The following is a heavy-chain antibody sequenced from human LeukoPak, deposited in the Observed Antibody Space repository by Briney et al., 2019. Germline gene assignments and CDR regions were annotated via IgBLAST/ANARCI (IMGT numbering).Heavy chain of an antibody. Sequence: GGSLRLSCAASGFTVSSNYMSWVCQAPGKGLEWVSVIYTGGSTYYANSVKGRFTISRDTSKNTLYLQMNSLRVEDTAVYYCAKPRYSSSQGPFDPWGQGTLVTVSS. CDR3: AKPRYSSSQGPFDP. V-gene: IGHV3-53*01. J-gene: IGHJ5*02. D-gene: IGHD6-13*01. CDR2: IYTGGST. CDR1: GFTVSSNY.